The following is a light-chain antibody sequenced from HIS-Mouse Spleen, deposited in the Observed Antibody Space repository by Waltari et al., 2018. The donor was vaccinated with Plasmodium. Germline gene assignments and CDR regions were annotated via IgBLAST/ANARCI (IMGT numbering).Light chain of an antibody. CDR3: CSYAGSSTLV. CDR2: EGS. Sequence: QSALTQPASVSGSPGQSITISCTGTSRDVGSYNLVSWYQQHPGKAPKLMIYEGSKRPSGVSNRFSGSKSDNTASLTISGLQAEDEADYYCCSYAGSSTLVFGGGTKLTVL. V-gene: IGLV2-23*01. CDR1: SRDVGSYNL. J-gene: IGLJ2*01.